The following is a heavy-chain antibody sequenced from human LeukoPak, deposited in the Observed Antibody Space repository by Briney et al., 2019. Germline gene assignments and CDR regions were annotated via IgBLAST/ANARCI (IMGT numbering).Heavy chain of an antibody. V-gene: IGHV3-48*01. D-gene: IGHD6-13*01. J-gene: IGHJ4*02. Sequence: GGSLRLSCAASGFTFRSYSMNWVRQAPGKGVEWVSYISSSSSTIYYADSVKGRFTISRDNAKNSLYLQMNSLRAEDTAVYYCARVLNSLAAAGTFDYWGQGTLVTVSS. CDR1: GFTFRSYS. CDR3: ARVLNSLAAAGTFDY. CDR2: ISSSSSTI.